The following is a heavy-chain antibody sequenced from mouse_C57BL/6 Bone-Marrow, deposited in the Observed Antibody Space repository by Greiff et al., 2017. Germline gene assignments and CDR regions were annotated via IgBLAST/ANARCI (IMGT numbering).Heavy chain of an antibody. CDR3: TTVLRADY. Sequence: VQLQQSGAELVRPGASVKLSCTASGFNIKDDYMHWVKQRPEQGLEWIGWIDPENGDTEYASKFQGKATITADTSSNTAYLQLSSLTSEDTAVYYCTTVLRADYWGQGTTLTVSS. CDR1: GFNIKDDY. D-gene: IGHD1-1*01. CDR2: IDPENGDT. V-gene: IGHV14-4*01. J-gene: IGHJ2*01.